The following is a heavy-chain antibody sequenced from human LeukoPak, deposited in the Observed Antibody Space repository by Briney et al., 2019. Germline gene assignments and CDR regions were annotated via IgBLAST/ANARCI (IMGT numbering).Heavy chain of an antibody. CDR3: ARGGRDSSGWYSKDFDY. CDR1: GYSISSGYY. CDR2: IYHSGST. J-gene: IGHJ4*02. V-gene: IGHV4-38-2*01. D-gene: IGHD6-19*01. Sequence: SETLSLTCAVSGYSISSGYYWGWIRQPPGKGLEWIGSIYHSGSTYYNPSLKSRVTISVDTSKSQFSLKLSSVTAADTAVYYCARGGRDSSGWYSKDFDYWGQGALVTVSS.